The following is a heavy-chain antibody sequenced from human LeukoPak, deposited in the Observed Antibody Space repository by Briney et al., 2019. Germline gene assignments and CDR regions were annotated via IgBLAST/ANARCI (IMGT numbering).Heavy chain of an antibody. J-gene: IGHJ4*02. CDR1: GYTFTGYY. CDR3: ARGGGYRYCSSTSCYNFDY. CDR2: INPNSGGT. D-gene: IGHD2-2*01. Sequence: ASVKVSCKASGYTFTGYYMHWVRQAPGQGLEWMGWINPNSGGTNYAQKFKGRVTMTRDTSISTAYMELSRLRSDDTAVYYCARGGGYRYCSSTSCYNFDYWGQGTLVTVSS. V-gene: IGHV1-2*02.